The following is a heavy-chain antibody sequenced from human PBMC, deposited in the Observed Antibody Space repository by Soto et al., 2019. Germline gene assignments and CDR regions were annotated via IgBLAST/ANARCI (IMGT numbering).Heavy chain of an antibody. D-gene: IGHD2-8*02. CDR2: ISGSGGST. V-gene: IGHV3-23*01. Sequence: GGSLRLSCAASGFTFSNYAVTWVRQAPGKGLEWVSTISGSGGSTYYADSVKGRFTISRDNSKNTLYLQMNSLRGDDMAVYYCTGEVASGYWGQGTLVTVSS. CDR1: GFTFSNYA. J-gene: IGHJ4*02. CDR3: TGEVASGY.